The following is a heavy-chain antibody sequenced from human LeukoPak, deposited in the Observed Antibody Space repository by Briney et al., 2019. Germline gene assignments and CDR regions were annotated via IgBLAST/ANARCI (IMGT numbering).Heavy chain of an antibody. D-gene: IGHD3-3*01. CDR3: ARDHDFWSGYLYY. CDR1: GGSISSSSYY. J-gene: IGHJ4*02. V-gene: IGHV4-61*02. Sequence: SETLSLTCTVSGGSISSSSYYWSWIRQPAGKGLEWIGRIYTSGSTNYNPSLKSRVTMSVDTSKNQFSLKLSSVTAADTAVYYCARDHDFWSGYLYYWGQGTLVTVSS. CDR2: IYTSGST.